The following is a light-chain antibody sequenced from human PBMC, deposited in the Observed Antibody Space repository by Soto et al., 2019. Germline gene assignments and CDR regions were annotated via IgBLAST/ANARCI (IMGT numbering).Light chain of an antibody. J-gene: IGLJ2*01. V-gene: IGLV2-14*03. Sequence: QSALTQPASVSGSPGQSITISCTGISSDVGGYNYVSWYQHHPGKAPKLMIYDVSNRPSGVSNRFSGSKSGNTASLTISGLQAEDEADYYCSSYTSSSTLVVFGGGTKLTVL. CDR1: SSDVGGYNY. CDR2: DVS. CDR3: SSYTSSSTLVV.